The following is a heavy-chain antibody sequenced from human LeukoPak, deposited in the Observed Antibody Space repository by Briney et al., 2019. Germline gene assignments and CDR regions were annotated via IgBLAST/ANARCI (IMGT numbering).Heavy chain of an antibody. D-gene: IGHD4-17*01. CDR2: ISSGGGTI. CDR1: GFMFNTYN. V-gene: IGHV3-48*01. CDR3: AIRLRLPRGFHY. J-gene: IGHJ4*02. Sequence: PGGSLRLSCAASGFMFNTYNMNWVRQAPGKGLEWVSFISSGGGTIYYADSVKGRFTISRDNGRNSLYLQMDSLRAEDTAVYYCAIRLRLPRGFHYWGQGTLLTVSS.